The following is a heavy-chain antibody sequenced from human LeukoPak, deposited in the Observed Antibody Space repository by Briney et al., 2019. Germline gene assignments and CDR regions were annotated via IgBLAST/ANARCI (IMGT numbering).Heavy chain of an antibody. V-gene: IGHV1-69*13. D-gene: IGHD4-23*01. Sequence: GASVKVSCKASGGTFSSYAISWVRQAPGQGLEWMGGIIPIFGTANYAQKFQGRVTITADESTSTAYMELSSLRSEDTAVYYCARDAPLSYGGNSYDAFDIWGQGTMVTVSS. J-gene: IGHJ3*02. CDR3: ARDAPLSYGGNSYDAFDI. CDR1: GGTFSSYA. CDR2: IIPIFGTA.